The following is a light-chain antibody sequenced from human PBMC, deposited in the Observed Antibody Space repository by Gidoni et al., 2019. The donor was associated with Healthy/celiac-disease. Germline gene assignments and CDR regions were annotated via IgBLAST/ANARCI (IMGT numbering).Light chain of an antibody. CDR3: QRRSNWPPWT. J-gene: IGKJ1*01. CDR1: QSVSSY. Sequence: EIVFTQSPATLSLSPGERATLSCRASQSVSSYLAWYQQKPGQAPRLLIDDASNRATGIPARFSGSGSGTGFTLTISSLEPEDFAVYYCQRRSNWPPWTFGQGTKVEIK. V-gene: IGKV3-11*01. CDR2: DAS.